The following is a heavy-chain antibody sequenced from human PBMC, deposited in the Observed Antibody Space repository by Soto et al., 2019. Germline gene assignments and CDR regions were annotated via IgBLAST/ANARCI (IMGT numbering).Heavy chain of an antibody. J-gene: IGHJ6*02. Sequence: SETLSLTCTVSGGSISSYYWSWIRQPAGKGLEWIGRIYTSGSTNYNPSLKSRVTMSVDTSKNQFSLKLSSVTAADTAVYYCARVVGGCSGGSCYSVNWYYYYGMDVWGQGTTVTGSS. D-gene: IGHD2-15*01. CDR3: ARVVGGCSGGSCYSVNWYYYYGMDV. CDR1: GGSISSYY. V-gene: IGHV4-4*07. CDR2: IYTSGST.